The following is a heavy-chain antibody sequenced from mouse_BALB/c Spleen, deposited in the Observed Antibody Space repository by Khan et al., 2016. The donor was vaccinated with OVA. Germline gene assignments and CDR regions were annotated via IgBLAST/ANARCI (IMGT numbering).Heavy chain of an antibody. D-gene: IGHD3-3*01. Sequence: QVQLQQSGAELARPGASVKMSCKASGYTFTSYTIHRVRQRPGQAPEWIGHINTSNNYTNYNQNFKDKASLIVDKSSSTAYMRLSSLTSDDSAFYYWVSDRAYPRSNVWFAFWRQGTLVPVS. CDR1: GYTFTSYT. V-gene: IGHV1-4*01. CDR2: INTSNNYT. CDR3: VSDRAYPRSNVWFAF. J-gene: IGHJ3*01.